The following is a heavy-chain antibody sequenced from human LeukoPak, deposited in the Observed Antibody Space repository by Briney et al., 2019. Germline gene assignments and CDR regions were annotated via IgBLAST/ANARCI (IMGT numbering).Heavy chain of an antibody. V-gene: IGHV3-23*01. CDR3: ARDGDRMAPNNFDY. CDR2: FSGSGGST. Sequence: GGSLRLSCAASGFTFSSFAMSWVRQAAGKGLEWVSAFSGSGGSTYYGGSVKGRFTISRDNSKNTLYLQMNSLRAEDTAVYYCARDGDRMAPNNFDYWGQGTLVTASS. D-gene: IGHD2-21*01. J-gene: IGHJ4*02. CDR1: GFTFSSFA.